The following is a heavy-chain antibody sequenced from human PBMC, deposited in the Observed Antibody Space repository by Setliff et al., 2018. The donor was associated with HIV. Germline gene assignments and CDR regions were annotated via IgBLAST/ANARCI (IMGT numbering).Heavy chain of an antibody. J-gene: IGHJ3*01. D-gene: IGHD7-27*01. V-gene: IGHV1-69*10. CDR3: ARRALGMSAFDL. Sequence: SVKVSCKASGGTLNNQGIHWVRQAPGQGLEWMGGIIPIVDVGNYAQKFQGRVTITADKSASTAYMELNTLRSDDTAVYFCARRALGMSAFDLWGQGTMVTVTS. CDR1: GGTLNNQG. CDR2: IIPIVDVG.